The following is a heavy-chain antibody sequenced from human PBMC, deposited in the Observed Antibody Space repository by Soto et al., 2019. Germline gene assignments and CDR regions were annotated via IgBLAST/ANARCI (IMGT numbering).Heavy chain of an antibody. CDR1: GDSISSGDYF. V-gene: IGHV4-30-4*01. D-gene: IGHD2-21*01. CDR3: SRAGYGVVRLTFNY. Sequence: QVQLQESGPGLVKPSQTLSLTCTVSGDSISSGDYFWSWVRQPPGKGLEWIGHIHYSGITYYNPSLKSRITISVDTSRSQCSLKLSSVTAADTAVYYCSRAGYGVVRLTFNYWGQGTLVTVSS. J-gene: IGHJ4*02. CDR2: IHYSGIT.